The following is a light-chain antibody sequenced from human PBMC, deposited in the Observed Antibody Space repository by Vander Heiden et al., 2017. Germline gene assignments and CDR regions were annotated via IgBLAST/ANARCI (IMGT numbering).Light chain of an antibody. V-gene: IGLV3-1*01. CDR2: QDS. J-gene: IGLJ3*02. CDR1: KVGDNY. Sequence: SYELTQPPAVSVSPGQTASIPCSGDKVGDNYACWYQQKPGQSPLLVIYQDSKRPSAIPERFSASYSANTATPTTSATQAVDDADYYCPASDSSTAWVFGGGTKLTVL. CDR3: PASDSSTAWV.